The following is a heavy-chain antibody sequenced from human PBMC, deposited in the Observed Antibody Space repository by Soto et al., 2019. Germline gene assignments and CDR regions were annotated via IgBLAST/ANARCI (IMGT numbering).Heavy chain of an antibody. D-gene: IGHD3-22*01. J-gene: IGHJ1*01. CDR1: GGSIRTGGYY. CDR3: ATNGDYCDSSGPKYFQH. CDR2: IYYSGNT. V-gene: IGHV4-31*03. Sequence: SETLSLTCTVSGGSIRTGGYYWSWIRQPPGKGLEWIGYIYYSGNTYYNPSLKSRLTISVDTSKNQFSLRLSSVTDADTAVYFCATNGDYCDSSGPKYFQHWGQGTLVTVSS.